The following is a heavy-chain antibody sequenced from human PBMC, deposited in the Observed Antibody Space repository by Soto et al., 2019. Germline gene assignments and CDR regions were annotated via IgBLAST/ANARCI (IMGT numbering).Heavy chain of an antibody. J-gene: IGHJ6*03. D-gene: IGHD3-9*01. V-gene: IGHV4-59*07. Sequence: QVQLQESGPGLVKPSDTLSLTCTVSGGSISSYYWSWIRQPPGKGLEWIGYIYYSGSTNYNPSLKSRITISVDTSKDQFSLKLSSVTAAVTAVYYCARSSSRTGYYFYYYYMDVWGKGTTVTVSS. CDR1: GGSISSYY. CDR2: IYYSGST. CDR3: ARSSSRTGYYFYYYYMDV.